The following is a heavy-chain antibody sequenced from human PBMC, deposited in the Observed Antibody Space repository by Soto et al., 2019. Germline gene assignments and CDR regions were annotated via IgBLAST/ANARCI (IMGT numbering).Heavy chain of an antibody. CDR2: ISADGFTT. CDR3: VKDGGTYYDVPFAFDL. J-gene: IGHJ3*01. D-gene: IGHD3-10*02. CDR1: GFIFRTHA. V-gene: IGHV3-23*01. Sequence: EVQLLESGGGLVQPGGSLRLSCAASGFIFRTHAMTWVRQTPGKGLEWVFVISADGFTTYYGDSVKGRFTISRDNSKTTLSLHMTSLRAEDTALYYCVKDGGTYYDVPFAFDLWGQGTMVTVSS.